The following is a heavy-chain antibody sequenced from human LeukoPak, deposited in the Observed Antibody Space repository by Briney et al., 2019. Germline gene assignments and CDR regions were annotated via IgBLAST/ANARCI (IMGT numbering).Heavy chain of an antibody. J-gene: IGHJ4*02. CDR3: ARDLFGDADY. CDR2: ISSNGGST. V-gene: IGHV3-64*04. D-gene: IGHD4-17*01. Sequence: PGGSLRLSCSASGFTFSSYAMHWVRQAPGKGLEYVSTISSNGGSTYYADSVKGRFTISRDNSKNTLYLQMNSLRAEDTAVYYCARDLFGDADYWGQGTLVTVSS. CDR1: GFTFSSYA.